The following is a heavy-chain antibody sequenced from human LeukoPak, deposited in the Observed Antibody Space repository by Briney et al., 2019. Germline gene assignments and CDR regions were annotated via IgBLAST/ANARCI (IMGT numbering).Heavy chain of an antibody. CDR3: ARPQLYYYGSGSFEDNWFDP. D-gene: IGHD3-10*01. V-gene: IGHV1-2*02. J-gene: IGHJ5*02. CDR1: GYTFTGYY. Sequence: ASVKVSCKASGYTFTGYYMHWVRQAPGQGLEWMGWINPNSGGTNYAQKFQGRVTMTRDTSISTAYMELSRLRSDDTAVYYCARPQLYYYGSGSFEDNWFDPWGQGTLVTVSS. CDR2: INPNSGGT.